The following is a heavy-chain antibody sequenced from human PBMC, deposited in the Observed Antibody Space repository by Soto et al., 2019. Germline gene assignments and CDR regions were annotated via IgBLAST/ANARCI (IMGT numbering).Heavy chain of an antibody. Sequence: LRLSCAASGFSFSSYWMHWFRQAPGKGPVWVSQINLDGTTTNYADSVKGRFTISRDNAENTLYLHMNSLRAEDTAVYYCAKDVSWGQSDYWGQGTLVTVSS. J-gene: IGHJ4*02. CDR2: INLDGTTT. CDR1: GFSFSSYW. V-gene: IGHV3-74*01. D-gene: IGHD3-16*01. CDR3: AKDVSWGQSDY.